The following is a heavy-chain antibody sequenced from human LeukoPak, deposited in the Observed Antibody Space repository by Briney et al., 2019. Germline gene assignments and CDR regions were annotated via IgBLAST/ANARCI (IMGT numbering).Heavy chain of an antibody. CDR1: GFTFSSYW. CDR3: ARDGYSGSYVY. Sequence: GGSLRLSCAASGFTFSSYWMAWVRQAPGKGLEWVANINQDGSERHYVDSVKGRFTISRDNAKNSLYLEMNSLRAEDTAVYYCARDGYSGSYVYWGQGTLVTVSS. J-gene: IGHJ4*02. CDR2: INQDGSER. V-gene: IGHV3-7*05. D-gene: IGHD1-26*01.